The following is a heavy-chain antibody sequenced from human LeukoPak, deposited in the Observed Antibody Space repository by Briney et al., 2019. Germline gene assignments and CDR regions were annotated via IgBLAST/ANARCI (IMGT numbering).Heavy chain of an antibody. CDR2: ISGSGGTP. CDR1: GFTFSTSG. V-gene: IGHV3-23*01. J-gene: IGHJ4*02. Sequence: HTGGSLRLSCAASGFTFSTSGMTWVRQAPGKGLDWVSIISGSGGTPYYTDSVKGRFTISRDNSKNTLSLQMNSLRTEDTAVYYCARDFSHGFDYWGQGTLVTVSS. CDR3: ARDFSHGFDY.